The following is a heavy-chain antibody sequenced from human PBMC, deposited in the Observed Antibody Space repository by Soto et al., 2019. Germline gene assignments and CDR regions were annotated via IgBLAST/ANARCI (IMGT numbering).Heavy chain of an antibody. CDR3: AREGGYCISTSCYRDLDY. CDR1: GFTFSSYA. Sequence: QVQLVESGGGVVQPGRSLRLSCAASGFTFSSYAMHWVRQAPGKGLEWVAVISYDGSNKYYADSVKGRFTISRDNSKNPLNLQMNSLRAEDTAVYYCAREGGYCISTSCYRDLDYWGQGTLVTVSS. V-gene: IGHV3-30-3*01. J-gene: IGHJ4*02. D-gene: IGHD2-2*02. CDR2: ISYDGSNK.